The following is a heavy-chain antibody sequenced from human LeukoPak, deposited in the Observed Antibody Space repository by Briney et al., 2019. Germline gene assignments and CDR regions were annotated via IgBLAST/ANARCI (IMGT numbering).Heavy chain of an antibody. J-gene: IGHJ3*02. CDR3: ARVARLGSTGTSSAFDI. V-gene: IGHV3-11*01. CDR1: GFTFSAPY. D-gene: IGHD1-1*01. CDR2: IIFGGDNV. Sequence: GGSLRLSSAASGFTFSAPYVSWMRPAPGQGLEGVSKIIFGGDNVFYADSVRGRFTISRDNANNSLYLQMNSLRPEDTGVYYCARVARLGSTGTSSAFDIWGQGTMVVVSS.